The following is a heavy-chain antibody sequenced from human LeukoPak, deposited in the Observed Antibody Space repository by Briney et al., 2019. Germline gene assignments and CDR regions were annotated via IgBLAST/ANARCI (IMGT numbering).Heavy chain of an antibody. CDR2: IYTSGTT. Sequence: SETLSLTCTVSGGSLSSDYWTWVRQPAGKGLEWIGRIYTSGTTNYNPSLKSRVTMSVDTPKNQFSLKLSSVTAADTAVYYCARVPDYWGQGTLVTVSS. J-gene: IGHJ4*02. V-gene: IGHV4-4*07. CDR3: ARVPDY. CDR1: GGSLSSDY.